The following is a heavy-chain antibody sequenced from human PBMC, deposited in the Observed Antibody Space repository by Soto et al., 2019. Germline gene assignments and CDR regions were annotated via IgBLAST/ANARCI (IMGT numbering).Heavy chain of an antibody. J-gene: IGHJ4*02. D-gene: IGHD3-22*01. Sequence: QVQLVQSGAEVKKPGASVKVSCKASGYTFTGYYMHWVRQAPGQGLEWMGWINPNSGGTSYVQKFQGWVTMTRDTSISTAYIELSRLRSDDTAVYYCARASSCCDGSGSLVFDYWGQGSLVTVSS. V-gene: IGHV1-2*04. CDR1: GYTFTGYY. CDR3: ARASSCCDGSGSLVFDY. CDR2: INPNSGGT.